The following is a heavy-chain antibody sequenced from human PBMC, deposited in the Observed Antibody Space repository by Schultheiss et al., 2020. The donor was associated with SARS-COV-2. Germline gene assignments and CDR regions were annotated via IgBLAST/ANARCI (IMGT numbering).Heavy chain of an antibody. CDR2: IIPILGIA. CDR3: ARDPHDYGAPGWFDP. D-gene: IGHD4-17*01. CDR1: GGTFSSYA. V-gene: IGHV1-69*04. J-gene: IGHJ5*02. Sequence: SVKVSCKASGGTFSSYAISWVRQAPGQGLEWMGRIIPILGIANYAQKFQGRVTITADKSTSTAYMELSSLRSEDTAVYYCARDPHDYGAPGWFDPWGQGTLVTVSS.